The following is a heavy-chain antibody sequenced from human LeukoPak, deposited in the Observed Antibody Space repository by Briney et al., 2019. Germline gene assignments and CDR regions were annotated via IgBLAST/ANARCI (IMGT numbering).Heavy chain of an antibody. J-gene: IGHJ4*02. CDR1: GFTFSSYS. D-gene: IGHD6-13*01. V-gene: IGHV3-21*01. Sequence: PGGSLRLSCAASGFTFSSYSMNWVRQALGKGLEWVSSISSSSSYIYYADSVKGRFTISRDNAKNSLYLQMNSLRAEDTAVYYCASLPPGYSSSWYLDYWGQGTLVTVSS. CDR2: ISSSSSYI. CDR3: ASLPPGYSSSWYLDY.